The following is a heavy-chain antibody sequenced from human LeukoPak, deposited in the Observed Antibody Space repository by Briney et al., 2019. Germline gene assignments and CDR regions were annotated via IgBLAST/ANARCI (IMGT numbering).Heavy chain of an antibody. CDR2: ISAYNGNT. Sequence: RRASVKVSCKASGYTFTSYGISWVQQAPGQGLEWMGWISAYNGNTNYAQKLQGRVTMTTDTSTSTAYMELRSLRSDDTAVYYCARDRLGAAHFDYWGQGTLVTVSS. V-gene: IGHV1-18*01. CDR1: GYTFTSYG. CDR3: ARDRLGAAHFDY. D-gene: IGHD2-15*01. J-gene: IGHJ4*02.